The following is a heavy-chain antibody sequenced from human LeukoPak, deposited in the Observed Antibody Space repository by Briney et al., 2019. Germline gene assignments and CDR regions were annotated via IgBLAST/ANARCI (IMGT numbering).Heavy chain of an antibody. D-gene: IGHD3-10*01. J-gene: IGHJ4*02. V-gene: IGHV4-34*01. CDR1: LGSFRGYY. CDR2: INHSGST. CDR3: ARGFHLELIWFEELLSSIDY. Sequence: SQTPSLTRALYLGSFRGYYWSWIRQPPGHGLEWIGEINHSGSTNETPSPHTRVTISLDPSNNQISLTPSSATPSATAALYCARGFHLELIWFEELLSSIDYWGQGTLVTVSS.